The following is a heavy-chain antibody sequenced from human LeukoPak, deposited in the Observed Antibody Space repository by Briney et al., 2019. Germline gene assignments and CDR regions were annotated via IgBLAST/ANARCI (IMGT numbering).Heavy chain of an antibody. J-gene: IGHJ3*02. Sequence: PAASVKVSCKASGDTFSSYAISWVRQAPGQGLEWMGGIIPIFGTANYAQKFQGRVTITTDESTGTAYMELSRLRSDDTAVYYCARSRDGYNSGAFDIWGQGTMVTVSS. CDR1: GDTFSSYA. CDR3: ARSRDGYNSGAFDI. CDR2: IIPIFGTA. V-gene: IGHV1-69*05. D-gene: IGHD5-24*01.